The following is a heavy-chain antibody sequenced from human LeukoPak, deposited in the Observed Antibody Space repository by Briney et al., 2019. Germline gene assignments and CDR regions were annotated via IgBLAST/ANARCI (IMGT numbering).Heavy chain of an antibody. CDR1: GYTFTSYY. CDR3: ARDLGLVFSIAAAGTPGTY. D-gene: IGHD6-13*01. CDR2: INPSGGST. J-gene: IGHJ4*02. Sequence: VASVKVSCKGSGYTFTSYYMHWVRQAPGQGLEWMGIINPSGGSTSYAQKFQGRVTMTRDMSTSTVYMELSSLRSEDTAVYYCARDLGLVFSIAAAGTPGTYWGQGTLVTVSS. V-gene: IGHV1-46*01.